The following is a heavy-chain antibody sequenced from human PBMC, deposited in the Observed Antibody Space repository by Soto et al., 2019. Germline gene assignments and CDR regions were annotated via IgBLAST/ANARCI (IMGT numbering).Heavy chain of an antibody. V-gene: IGHV1-69*01. D-gene: IGHD3-10*01. J-gene: IGHJ1*01. CDR2: IIPIFGTT. Sequence: QVQLVQSGAEVKKPGSSVKVSCKASGGIFSTYAISWLRQAPGQGLEWMGGIIPIFGTTNYAQKFQGRVTITADESTSKAYMELSRLRYEDKSVYYCARDRDDYGSGNYYNRIDFWGKGTLVTVSA. CDR1: GGIFSTYA. CDR3: ARDRDDYGSGNYYNRIDF.